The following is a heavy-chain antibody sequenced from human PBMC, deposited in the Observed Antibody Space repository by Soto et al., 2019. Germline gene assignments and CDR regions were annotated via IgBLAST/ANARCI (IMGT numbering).Heavy chain of an antibody. V-gene: IGHV1-2*04. Sequence: ASVKVSCKASGYTFTGYYLHWVRQARGQGLEWMGWINPSSGGANIAQKFQGWVTMTRDTSIDTAYMELTRLRSDDTAVYYCARDAAMGDYYHYGMDVWGQGTPVTVSS. CDR1: GYTFTGYY. D-gene: IGHD5-18*01. J-gene: IGHJ6*02. CDR2: INPSSGGA. CDR3: ARDAAMGDYYHYGMDV.